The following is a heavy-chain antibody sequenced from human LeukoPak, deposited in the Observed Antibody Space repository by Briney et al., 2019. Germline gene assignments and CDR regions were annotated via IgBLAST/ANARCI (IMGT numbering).Heavy chain of an antibody. CDR3: ARGAGWLVRRGIDY. J-gene: IGHJ4*02. Sequence: SETLSLTRTVSGGSISSYYWSWIRQPPGKGLEWIGYLYDSGSTNYNPSLKSRVTISVDTSKNQFSLKLGSVTAADTAVYYCARGAGWLVRRGIDYWGQGTLVTVSS. V-gene: IGHV4-59*01. CDR2: LYDSGST. CDR1: GGSISSYY. D-gene: IGHD6-19*01.